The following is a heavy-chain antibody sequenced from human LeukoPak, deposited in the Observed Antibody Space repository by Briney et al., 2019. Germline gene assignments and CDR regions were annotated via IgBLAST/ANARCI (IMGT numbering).Heavy chain of an antibody. D-gene: IGHD1-26*01. CDR1: GGSFSGYY. J-gene: IGHJ6*03. V-gene: IGHV4-34*01. Sequence: SETLSLTCAVYGGSFSGYYWSWIRQPPGKGLEWIGEINHSGSTNYNPSLKSRVNISVDTSKNQFSLKLSSVTAADTAVYYCATGLPTRATGQDYYYYYYMDVWGKGTTVTVSS. CDR2: INHSGST. CDR3: ATGLPTRATGQDYYYYYYMDV.